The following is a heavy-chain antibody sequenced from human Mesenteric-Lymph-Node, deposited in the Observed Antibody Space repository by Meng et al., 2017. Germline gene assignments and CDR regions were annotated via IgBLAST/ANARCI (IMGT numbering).Heavy chain of an antibody. J-gene: IGHJ3*02. CDR3: ARVQEGSLYSSSWFRAFDI. Sequence: SETLSLTCTVSGYSISSGYYWGWIRQPPGKGLEWIGSIYHSGSTYYNPSLKSRVTISVDTSKNQFSLKLSSVTAADTAVYYCARVQEGSLYSSSWFRAFDIWGQGTMVTVSS. CDR2: IYHSGST. V-gene: IGHV4-38-2*02. CDR1: GYSISSGYY. D-gene: IGHD6-13*01.